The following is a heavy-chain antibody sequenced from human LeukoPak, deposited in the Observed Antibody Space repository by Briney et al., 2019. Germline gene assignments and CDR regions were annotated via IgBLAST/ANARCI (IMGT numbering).Heavy chain of an antibody. Sequence: GGSLRLSCAASGFTFSDHYMGWVRQAPGKGLEWVGRTRNKANSYTTEYAASVKGRFTISRDDSKNSVYLQMNSLKTEDTAVYYCARVAVVGTFQLDYWGQGTLVTVSS. V-gene: IGHV3-72*01. D-gene: IGHD6-19*01. CDR1: GFTFSDHY. J-gene: IGHJ4*02. CDR2: TRNKANSYTT. CDR3: ARVAVVGTFQLDY.